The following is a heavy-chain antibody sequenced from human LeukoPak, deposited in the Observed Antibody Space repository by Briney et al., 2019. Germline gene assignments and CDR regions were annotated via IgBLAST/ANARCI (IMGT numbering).Heavy chain of an antibody. CDR2: INPNSGGT. J-gene: IGHJ4*02. D-gene: IGHD3-10*01. CDR3: ARDSGEVPDY. V-gene: IGHV1-2*02. CDR1: AYSFSTYD. Sequence: ASVKVSCKASAYSFSTYDINWVRQATGQGLEWMGWINPNSGGTNYAQNFQGRVTMTRDTSISTAYMELDRLRFDDTAVYYCARDSGEVPDYWGQGTLVTVSS.